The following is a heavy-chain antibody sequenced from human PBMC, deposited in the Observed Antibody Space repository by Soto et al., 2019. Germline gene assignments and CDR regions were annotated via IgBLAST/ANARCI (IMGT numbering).Heavy chain of an antibody. CDR1: GGSISSGDYY. J-gene: IGHJ6*02. V-gene: IGHV4-30-4*01. Sequence: QVQLQESGPGLVKPSQTLSLTCTVSGGSISSGDYYWSWIRQPPGKGLEWIGYIYYSGSTYYNPSLKSRVTISVDTSKNQFSLKLSSVTAADTAVYYCARVGMVTGYYYYGMDVWGQGTTVTVSS. D-gene: IGHD2-21*02. CDR2: IYYSGST. CDR3: ARVGMVTGYYYYGMDV.